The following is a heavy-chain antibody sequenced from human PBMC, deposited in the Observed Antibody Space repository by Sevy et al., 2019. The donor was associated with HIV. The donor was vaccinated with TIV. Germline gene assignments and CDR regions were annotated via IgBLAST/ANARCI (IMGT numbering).Heavy chain of an antibody. D-gene: IGHD1-1*01. V-gene: IGHV3-49*04. CDR2: LKSKRLDGKL. CDR3: TRWKGAQSIFDY. CDR1: GFTFGDFA. Sequence: GGSLRLSCTTSGFTFGDFAMNWVRQAPGKGLEWVAFLKSKRLDGKLNHATSVKGRFTISRDDSKGIAYLQMNDLKSEDTGVYYRTRWKGAQSIFDYWGQGALVTVSS. J-gene: IGHJ4*02.